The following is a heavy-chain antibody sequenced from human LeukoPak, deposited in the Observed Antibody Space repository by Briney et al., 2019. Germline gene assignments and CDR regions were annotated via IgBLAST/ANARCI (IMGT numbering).Heavy chain of an antibody. Sequence: GGSLRLSCVASGFTFGHHFMSWVRQAPGGGLEWVARIKSKTDGRIKDYAAPVKGTFTISRDDSENTVYLQMNSLKIEDTAVYYCATGRSGYFDSWGQGTLVFVSS. CDR2: IKSKTDGRIK. V-gene: IGHV3-15*01. J-gene: IGHJ4*02. CDR1: GFTFGHHF. CDR3: ATGRSGYFDS.